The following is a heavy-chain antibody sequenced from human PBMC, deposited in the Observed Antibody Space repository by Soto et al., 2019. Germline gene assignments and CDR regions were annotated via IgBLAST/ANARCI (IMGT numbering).Heavy chain of an antibody. CDR2: INHSGST. CDR3: ARDYYGSGRRPNGFDP. CDR1: GGSFSGYY. D-gene: IGHD3-10*01. J-gene: IGHJ5*02. V-gene: IGHV4-34*01. Sequence: PSETLSLTCTVYGGSFSGYYCSWISQHPGKGLEWIGEINHSGSTNYNPSLKSRVTISVDTSKNQFSLKLSSVTAADMAVYYCARDYYGSGRRPNGFDPWGQGTLVNVSS.